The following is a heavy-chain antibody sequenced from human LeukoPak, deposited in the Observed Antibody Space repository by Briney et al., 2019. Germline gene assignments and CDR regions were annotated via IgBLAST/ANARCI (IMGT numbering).Heavy chain of an antibody. CDR1: GYTFTNYD. V-gene: IGHV1-8*01. J-gene: IGHJ4*02. D-gene: IGHD2-21*02. Sequence: GASVKVSFKASGYTFTNYDINWVRQATGQGLEWMGWINPNSGNTGYAQKFQGRVTMTRDTSINTAYMELSNLRSDDTAVYYCAAEVVTTHSSAYDYWGQGTLVTVSS. CDR3: AAEVVTTHSSAYDY. CDR2: INPNSGNT.